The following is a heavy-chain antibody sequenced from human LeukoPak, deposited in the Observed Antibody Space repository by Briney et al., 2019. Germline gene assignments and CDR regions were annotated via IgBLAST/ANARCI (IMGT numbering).Heavy chain of an antibody. CDR2: IRSSGSPI. Sequence: GGSLRVSCAASGFTFSGYSMNWVRQAPGKGLEWVAYIRSSGSPIYYADSVKGRFTISRDNAKNSLYLQMNSLRDEDTAVYYCVRDPDALDYWGQGTLVTVSS. V-gene: IGHV3-48*02. CDR3: VRDPDALDY. CDR1: GFTFSGYS. J-gene: IGHJ4*02.